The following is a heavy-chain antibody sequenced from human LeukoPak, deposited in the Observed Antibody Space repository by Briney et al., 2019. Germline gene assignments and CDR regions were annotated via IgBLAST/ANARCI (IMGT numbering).Heavy chain of an antibody. V-gene: IGHV3-30*02. CDR3: AKDYCSSTSCYNWFDP. CDR1: GFTFSSYG. J-gene: IGHJ5*02. D-gene: IGHD2-2*01. Sequence: PGGSLRLSCAASGFTFSSYGMHWVRQAPGKGLEWVAFIRYDGSNKYYADSVKGRFTISRDNSKNTLYLQMNSLRAEDTAVYYCAKDYCSSTSCYNWFDPWGQGTLVTVS. CDR2: IRYDGSNK.